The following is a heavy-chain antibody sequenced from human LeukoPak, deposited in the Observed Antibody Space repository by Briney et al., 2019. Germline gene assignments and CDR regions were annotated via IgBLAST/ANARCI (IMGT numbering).Heavy chain of an antibody. J-gene: IGHJ4*02. CDR1: GYTFTSYD. Sequence: ASVKVSCKASGYTFTSYDINWVRQATGQGLEWMGWMNPNSGNTGYAQKFQGRVTMTRNTSISTAYMELSSLRSEDTAVYYCARGRGPDASFDYWGQGTLVTVSS. V-gene: IGHV1-8*01. D-gene: IGHD3-10*01. CDR3: ARGRGPDASFDY. CDR2: MNPNSGNT.